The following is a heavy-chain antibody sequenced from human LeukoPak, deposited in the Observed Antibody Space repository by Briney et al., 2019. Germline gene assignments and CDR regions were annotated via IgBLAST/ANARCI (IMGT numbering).Heavy chain of an antibody. D-gene: IGHD4-17*01. CDR3: ARTTPDYGDPNYYFGY. CDR2: IYSGGST. V-gene: IGHV3-53*01. J-gene: IGHJ4*02. Sequence: GGSLRLSCAASGFTVSSNYMSWVRQAPGKGLEWVSVIYSGGSTYYADSVKGRFTISRDNSKNTLYLQMNSLRAEDTAVYYCARTTPDYGDPNYYFGYWGQGTLVTVSS. CDR1: GFTVSSNY.